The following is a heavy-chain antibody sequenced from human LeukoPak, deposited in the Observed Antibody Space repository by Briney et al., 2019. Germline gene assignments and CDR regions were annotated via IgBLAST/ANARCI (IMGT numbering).Heavy chain of an antibody. J-gene: IGHJ4*02. CDR1: GFTFSTYG. CDR2: ISSSSDSI. CDR3: AKSRIGFSGQLDH. Sequence: GGSLRLSCAASGFTFSTYGMIWARQAPGKGLEWLSYISSSSDSIKYADSVKGRFTSSRDNAKNSLYLQMNSLRAEDTAVYYCAKSRIGFSGQLDHWGQGALITVSS. D-gene: IGHD5-12*01. V-gene: IGHV3-48*04.